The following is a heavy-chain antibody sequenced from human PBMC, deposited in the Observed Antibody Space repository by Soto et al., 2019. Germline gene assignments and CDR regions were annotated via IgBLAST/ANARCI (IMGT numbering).Heavy chain of an antibody. D-gene: IGHD6-19*01. CDR1: GFAFSYYG. J-gene: IGHJ4*01. Sequence: PGGSLRLSCVASGFAFSYYGIHWVRQAPGKGLEWVGVTSSDGMTKYYADSVKGRFTISRDNSKNTLFLQMDSLRPEDTAVYYCAKEIAVAGDLDYWGHGTLVTVSS. CDR3: AKEIAVAGDLDY. V-gene: IGHV3-30*18. CDR2: TSSDGMTK.